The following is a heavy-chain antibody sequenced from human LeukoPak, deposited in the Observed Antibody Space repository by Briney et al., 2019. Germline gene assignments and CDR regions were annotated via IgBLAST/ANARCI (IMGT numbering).Heavy chain of an antibody. CDR3: ARGDTYYDISFDY. CDR2: ISGSSSTI. CDR1: GFTFSNYS. V-gene: IGHV3-48*04. J-gene: IGHJ4*02. D-gene: IGHD3-9*01. Sequence: GGSLRLSCAASGFTFSNYSMKWVRQAPGKGPEWVSHISGSSSTIYYADSVEGRFTISRDNAKNSLYLQMNSLRVEDTAVYYCARGDTYYDISFDYWGQGTLVTVSS.